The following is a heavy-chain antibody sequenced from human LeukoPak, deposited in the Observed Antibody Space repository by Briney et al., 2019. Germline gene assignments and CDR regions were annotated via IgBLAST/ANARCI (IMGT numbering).Heavy chain of an antibody. Sequence: SETLSLTCTVSGGSISSGSYYWSWIRQPGGKGLEWIGYIYHNENTYYNPSLESRVTISLDRSRNQFSLKVTSVTAADTAVYYCARGLDNTRGYTFDYWGQGTLVTVSS. J-gene: IGHJ4*02. CDR1: GGSISSGSYY. V-gene: IGHV4-61*10. D-gene: IGHD2/OR15-2a*01. CDR2: IYHNENT. CDR3: ARGLDNTRGYTFDY.